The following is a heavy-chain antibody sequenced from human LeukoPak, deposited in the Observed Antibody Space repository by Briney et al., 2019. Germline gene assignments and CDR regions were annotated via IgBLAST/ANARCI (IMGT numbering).Heavy chain of an antibody. CDR2: IKQDGSEK. V-gene: IGHV3-7*01. CDR3: ARHGGAFDI. Sequence: GRSLRLSCAASGFTFSTYWMSWARQAPGKRPEWVAYIKQDGSEKDYVDSVKGRFTISRDNAKNSLYLQMNSLGGEDTAVYYCARHGGAFDIWGQGTLVTVSS. D-gene: IGHD3-10*01. J-gene: IGHJ3*02. CDR1: GFTFSTYW.